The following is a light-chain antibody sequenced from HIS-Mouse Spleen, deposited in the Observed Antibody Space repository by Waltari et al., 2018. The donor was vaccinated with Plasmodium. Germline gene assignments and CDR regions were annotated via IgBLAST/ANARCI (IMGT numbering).Light chain of an antibody. CDR1: SRDVGGYNY. CDR3: CSYAGSYTVV. V-gene: IGLV2-11*01. CDR2: DVS. J-gene: IGLJ2*01. Sequence: QSALTQPRSVSGSPGQSVTIPCTGTSRDVGGYNYVSWDQQHPGQAPKLMIYDVSKRPSGVPDRFSGSKSGNTASLTISGLQAEDEADYYCCSYAGSYTVVFGGGTKLTVL.